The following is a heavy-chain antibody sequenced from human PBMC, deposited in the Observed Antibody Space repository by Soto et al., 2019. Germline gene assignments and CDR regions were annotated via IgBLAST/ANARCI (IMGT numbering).Heavy chain of an antibody. J-gene: IGHJ4*02. Sequence: GSLRLSCAASGFTFSSYEMNWVRQAPGKGLEWVSYISSSGSTIYYADSVKGRFTISRDNAKNSLYLQMNSLRAEDTAVYYCARDLSSGYYFDYWGQGTLVTVSS. D-gene: IGHD3-22*01. V-gene: IGHV3-48*03. CDR2: ISSSGSTI. CDR3: ARDLSSGYYFDY. CDR1: GFTFSSYE.